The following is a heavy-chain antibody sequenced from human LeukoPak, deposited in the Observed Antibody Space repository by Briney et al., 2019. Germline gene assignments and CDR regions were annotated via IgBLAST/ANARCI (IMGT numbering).Heavy chain of an antibody. CDR3: ARDSYRLRFYFDY. CDR1: GYTFTGYY. CDR2: INPNSGGT. J-gene: IGHJ4*02. Sequence: ASVKVSCKASGYTFTGYYMHWVRQAPGQGLEWMGWINPNSGGTNYAQKFQGRVTMTRDTSISTAYMELSRLRSDDTAVYYCARDSYRLRFYFDYWGQGTLVAVSS. V-gene: IGHV1-2*02. D-gene: IGHD4-17*01.